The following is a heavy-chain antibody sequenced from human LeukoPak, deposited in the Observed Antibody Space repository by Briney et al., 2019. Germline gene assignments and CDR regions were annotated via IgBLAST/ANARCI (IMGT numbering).Heavy chain of an antibody. CDR2: ISYDGSNK. J-gene: IGHJ4*02. CDR1: GFTFSSYA. Sequence: PGGSLRLSCAGSGFTFSSYAMHWVRQAPGKGREGGAVISYDGSNKYYAASVKGRFPISRDNSKNTLYLQMNSLRAEDTAVYYCARPVPNCSSTSCPLGYWGQGTLVTVSS. CDR3: ARPVPNCSSTSCPLGY. D-gene: IGHD2-2*01. V-gene: IGHV3-30-3*01.